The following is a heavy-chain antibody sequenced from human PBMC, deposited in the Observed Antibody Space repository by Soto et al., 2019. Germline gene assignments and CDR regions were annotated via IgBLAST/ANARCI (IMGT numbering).Heavy chain of an antibody. Sequence: SETLSLTCTVSGGSISSSSYYWGWIRQPPGKGLEWIGSIYYSGSTYYNPSLKSRVTISVDTSKNQFSLKLSSVTAADTAVYYCARVTDMATSWFDPWGQGTLVTVSS. V-gene: IGHV4-39*01. CDR3: ARVTDMATSWFDP. CDR1: GGSISSSSYY. D-gene: IGHD5-18*01. J-gene: IGHJ5*02. CDR2: IYYSGST.